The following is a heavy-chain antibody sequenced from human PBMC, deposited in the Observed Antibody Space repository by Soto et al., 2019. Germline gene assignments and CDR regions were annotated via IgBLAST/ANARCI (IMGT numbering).Heavy chain of an antibody. CDR3: ARDLVEMATSLFDY. J-gene: IGHJ4*02. CDR1: GGTFSSYA. CDR2: IIPIFGTA. D-gene: IGHD5-12*01. Sequence: QVQLVQSGAEVKKPGSSVKVSCKASGGTFSSYAISWVRQAPGQGLEWMGGIIPIFGTANYAQKFQGRVTVNALEFXSTAYMELSSLRSEDTAVYYCARDLVEMATSLFDYWGQGTLVTVSS. V-gene: IGHV1-69*12.